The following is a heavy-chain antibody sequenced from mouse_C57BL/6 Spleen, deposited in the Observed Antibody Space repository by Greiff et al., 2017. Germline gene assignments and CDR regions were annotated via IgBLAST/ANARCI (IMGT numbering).Heavy chain of an antibody. V-gene: IGHV1-47*01. Sequence: VKLMESGAELVKPGASVKMSCKASGYTFPTYPIEWMKQNHGKSLEWIGNFHPYNDDTKYNEKFKGKATLTVEKSSITVYLELSRLTSDYSAVYYCSRGGYSDAMDYWGQGTTVTVSS. CDR3: SRGGYSDAMDY. D-gene: IGHD2-3*01. CDR2: FHPYNDDT. J-gene: IGHJ4*01. CDR1: GYTFPTYP.